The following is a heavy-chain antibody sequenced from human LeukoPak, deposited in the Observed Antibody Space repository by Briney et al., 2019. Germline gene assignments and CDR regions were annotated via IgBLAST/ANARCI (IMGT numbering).Heavy chain of an antibody. Sequence: PSVQVSCKASGGTFSSYAISWVRQAPGQGLEWMGGIIPIFGTANYAQKFQGRVTITADESTSTAYMELSSLRSEDTAVYYCARESHYYDSSGYYFDYWGQGTLVTVSS. CDR3: ARESHYYDSSGYYFDY. V-gene: IGHV1-69*13. D-gene: IGHD3-22*01. CDR1: GGTFSSYA. J-gene: IGHJ4*02. CDR2: IIPIFGTA.